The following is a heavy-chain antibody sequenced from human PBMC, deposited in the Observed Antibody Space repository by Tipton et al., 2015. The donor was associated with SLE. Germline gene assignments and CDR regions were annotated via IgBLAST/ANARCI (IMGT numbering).Heavy chain of an antibody. Sequence: TLSLTCAVSGDSMRSGAHSWSWIRQPPGKGLEWIGYIYHTGTTYYNPSLESRVSMSVDASKNQFSLTLNSVTAADTAVYYCARDYSGGYFWFDSWGQGSLVTVSS. CDR1: GDSMRSGAHS. CDR2: IYHTGTT. CDR3: ARDYSGGYFWFDS. J-gene: IGHJ5*01. V-gene: IGHV4-30-2*01. D-gene: IGHD6-19*01.